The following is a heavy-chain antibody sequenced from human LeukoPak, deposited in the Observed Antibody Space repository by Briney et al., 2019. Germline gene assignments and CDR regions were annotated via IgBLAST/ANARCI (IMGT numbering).Heavy chain of an antibody. J-gene: IGHJ4*02. V-gene: IGHV3-66*01. CDR1: GFTVSSNY. Sequence: GGSLRLSCAASGFTVSSNYMSWVRQAPGKGLEWVSVIYSGGNTYYADSVKGRFSISRDNSKNTLYLQMNSLRAEDTAVYYCAKDLDDYGSGSYYLDYWGQGTLVTVSS. D-gene: IGHD3-10*01. CDR2: IYSGGNT. CDR3: AKDLDDYGSGSYYLDY.